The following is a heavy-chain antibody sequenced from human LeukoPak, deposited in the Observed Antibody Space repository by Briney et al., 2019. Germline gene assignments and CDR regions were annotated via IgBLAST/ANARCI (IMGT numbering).Heavy chain of an antibody. CDR3: ARVRYYGSGSSLFDY. Sequence: SETLSLTCTVSGGSISSYYWSWIRQPAGKGLEWIGRIYTSGGTNYTPSVKSRVTMSLDTSKNQFSLKLSSVTAADTAVYYCARVRYYGSGSSLFDYWGQGTLVTVSS. V-gene: IGHV4-4*07. CDR1: GGSISSYY. D-gene: IGHD3-10*01. CDR2: IYTSGGT. J-gene: IGHJ4*02.